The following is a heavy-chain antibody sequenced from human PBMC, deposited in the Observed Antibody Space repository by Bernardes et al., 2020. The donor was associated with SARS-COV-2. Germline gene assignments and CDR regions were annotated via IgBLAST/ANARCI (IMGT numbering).Heavy chain of an antibody. CDR3: AHENGV. J-gene: IGHJ6*02. V-gene: IGHV4-39*01. CDR1: GGSISSSTYY. CDR2: VYYSGST. Sequence: SETLSLTCTVSGGSISSSTYYWGWIRQPPGKGLEWIGSVYYSGSTYYNPSLKSRVTIYVDTSKNQFSLRLSSVTDADTAVYYCAHENGVWGQGTTVTVSS.